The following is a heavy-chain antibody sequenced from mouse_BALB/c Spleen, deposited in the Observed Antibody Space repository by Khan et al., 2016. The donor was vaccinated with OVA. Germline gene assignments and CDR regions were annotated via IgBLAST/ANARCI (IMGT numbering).Heavy chain of an antibody. CDR2: ISSYHGDA. Sequence: QVQLKQSGAELVRPGVSVKISCKGSGYTFTDYGIHWVKQSHAKSLEWIGVISSYHGDATYNQRFKGKATMTVDKSSSTAYMELARLTSEDSAIYCCARDTSCEDFAYWGQGTLVTVSA. V-gene: IGHV1S137*01. D-gene: IGHD2-13*01. CDR3: ARDTSCEDFAY. CDR1: GYTFTDYG. J-gene: IGHJ3*01.